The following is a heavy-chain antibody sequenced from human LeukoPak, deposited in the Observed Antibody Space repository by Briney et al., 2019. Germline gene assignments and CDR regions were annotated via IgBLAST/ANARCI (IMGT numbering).Heavy chain of an antibody. V-gene: IGHV6-1*01. CDR1: GDSVSSNSAA. D-gene: IGHD3-9*01. CDR3: ARGYYDTLTGLLSFDY. Sequence: SQTLSLTCAISGDSVSSNSAAWNWIRQSPSRGLEWLGRTYYRSKWYNDYAVSVKSRITINPDTSKNQFSLQLNSVTPEDTAVYYCARGYYDTLTGLLSFDYWGQGTLVTVSS. CDR2: TYYRSKWYN. J-gene: IGHJ4*02.